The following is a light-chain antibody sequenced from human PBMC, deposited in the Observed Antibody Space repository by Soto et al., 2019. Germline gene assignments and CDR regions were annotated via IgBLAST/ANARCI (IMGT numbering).Light chain of an antibody. CDR3: QQRSNWTLT. V-gene: IGKV3-11*01. Sequence: EIVLTQSPATLSLSPGERATLSCRASQSVSSNLAWYQQKPGQAPRLLIFDAYNRATGIPGRFSGSGSGTDFTLTISSLEPEDFAVYYCQQRSNWTLTFGGGTKVEIK. CDR2: DAY. CDR1: QSVSSN. J-gene: IGKJ4*01.